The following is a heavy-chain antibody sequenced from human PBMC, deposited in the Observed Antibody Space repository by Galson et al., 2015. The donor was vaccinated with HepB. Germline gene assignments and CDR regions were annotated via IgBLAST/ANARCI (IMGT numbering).Heavy chain of an antibody. Sequence: SVKVSCKASGYTFTSYTITWVRQAPGQGLEWMGWISTYNGNTEYAQKYQGRVTMTTDTSTRTASMELRSLRSDDTAVYYCARYNSEWYGCFDHWGQGTLVTVSS. V-gene: IGHV1-18*01. J-gene: IGHJ4*02. CDR2: ISTYNGNT. D-gene: IGHD6-19*01. CDR1: GYTFTSYT. CDR3: ARYNSEWYGCFDH.